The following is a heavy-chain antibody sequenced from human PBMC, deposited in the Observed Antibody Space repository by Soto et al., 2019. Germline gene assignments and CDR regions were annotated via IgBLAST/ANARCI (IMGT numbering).Heavy chain of an antibody. J-gene: IGHJ4*02. CDR3: ARTPRYSSSWTFDY. CDR2: INHSGST. CDR1: GGSFSGYY. Sequence: SETLSLTCAVYGGSFSGYYWSWIRQPPGKGLEWIGEINHSGSTNYNPSLKSRVTISVDTSKNQFSLKLSSVTAADTAVYYCARTPRYSSSWTFDYWGQGTLVTVS. V-gene: IGHV4-34*01. D-gene: IGHD6-13*01.